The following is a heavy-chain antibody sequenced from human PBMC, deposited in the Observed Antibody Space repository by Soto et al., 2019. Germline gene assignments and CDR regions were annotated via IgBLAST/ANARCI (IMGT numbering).Heavy chain of an antibody. CDR3: TRGPRPSSIGTGAV. V-gene: IGHV3-74*01. Sequence: GGALSLSCVASGSVFEVYWMHWVRQVRSKVLKWVSPISNNGARTDYAASVRGRLTVPKDNANTALSLQMKALPAEETAVYFCTRGPRPSSIGTGAVWGRGALVTVYS. CDR1: GSVFEVYW. J-gene: IGHJ4*02. CDR2: ISNNGART. D-gene: IGHD2-2*01.